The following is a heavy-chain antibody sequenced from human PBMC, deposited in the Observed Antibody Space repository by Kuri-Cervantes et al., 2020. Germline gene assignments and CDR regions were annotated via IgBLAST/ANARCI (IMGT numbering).Heavy chain of an antibody. CDR3: AREAVDTAMAPHYYYGMDV. V-gene: IGHV4-30-4*08. D-gene: IGHD5-18*01. CDR2: IYYSGST. J-gene: IGHJ6*02. CDR1: GGSISSGGYY. Sequence: SETLSLTCTVSGGSISSGGYYWSWIRQHPGKGLEWIGYIYYSGSTNYNPSLKSRVTISVDTSKNQSSLKLSSVTAADTAVYYCAREAVDTAMAPHYYYGMDVWGQGTTVTVSS.